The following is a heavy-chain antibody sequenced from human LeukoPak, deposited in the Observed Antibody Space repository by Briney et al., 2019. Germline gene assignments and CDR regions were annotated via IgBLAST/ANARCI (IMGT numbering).Heavy chain of an antibody. CDR2: IKQGGSEK. CDR1: GFTFNTYW. J-gene: IGHJ5*02. V-gene: IGHV3-7*01. CDR3: ARHGSRRGAWFDP. D-gene: IGHD3-10*01. Sequence: GGSLRLSCAASGFTFNTYWMNWVRQAPGKGLEWVANIKQGGSEKSYVDSVKGRFTISRDNAKNSLYLQMNSLRAEDTAVYYCARHGSRRGAWFDPWGQGTLVTVSS.